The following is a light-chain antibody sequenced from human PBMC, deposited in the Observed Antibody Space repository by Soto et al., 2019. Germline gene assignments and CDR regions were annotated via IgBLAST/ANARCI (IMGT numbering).Light chain of an antibody. CDR3: QSYDSSLSGSV. V-gene: IGLV1-40*01. J-gene: IGLJ2*01. Sequence: QSVLTQPPSVSGAPGQRVTISCTESSSNIGAGYDVHWYQQLPGTAPKLLIYGNTNRPSGVPDRFSGSKSGTSASLAITGLRAEDEADYYCQSYDSSLSGSVFGGGTQLTVL. CDR1: SSNIGAGYD. CDR2: GNT.